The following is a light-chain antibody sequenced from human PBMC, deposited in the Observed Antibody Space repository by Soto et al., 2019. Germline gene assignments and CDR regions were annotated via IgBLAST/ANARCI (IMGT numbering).Light chain of an antibody. CDR3: AAWDDSLSGVV. CDR2: RNN. Sequence: QSVLTQPPSASGTPGQRVTISCSGSSSNIGSNYVYWYQQLPGTAPKLLIYRNNQRPSGVPDRFSGSKSGTSASLAISGLRPEDEADHYCAAWDDSLSGVVFGGGTQLTVL. CDR1: SSNIGSNY. V-gene: IGLV1-47*01. J-gene: IGLJ2*01.